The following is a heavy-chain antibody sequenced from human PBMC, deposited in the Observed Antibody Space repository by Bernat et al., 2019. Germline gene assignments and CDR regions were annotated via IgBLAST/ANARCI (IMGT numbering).Heavy chain of an antibody. V-gene: IGHV3-33*01. D-gene: IGHD3-3*01. CDR3: ARGFKIFGVAGAFDI. Sequence: QVQLVESGGGVVQPGRSLRLSCAASGFTFSSYGMHWVRQAPGKGLEWVAVIWYDGSNKYYADSVKGRFTISRDNSKNTLYLQMNSLRAEDTAVYYCARGFKIFGVAGAFDIWGQGTMVTVSS. CDR2: IWYDGSNK. CDR1: GFTFSSYG. J-gene: IGHJ3*02.